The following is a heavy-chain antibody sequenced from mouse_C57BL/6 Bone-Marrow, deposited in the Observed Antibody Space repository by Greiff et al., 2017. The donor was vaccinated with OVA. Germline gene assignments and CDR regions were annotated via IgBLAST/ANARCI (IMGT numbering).Heavy chain of an antibody. J-gene: IGHJ2*01. Sequence: QVQLQQPGAELVKPGASVKMSCKASGYTFTSYWITWVKQRPGQGLEWIGDIYPGSGSTNYNEKFKSKATLTVDTSSSTAYMQLSSLTSEDSAVYYCARRGSYGNYVDYWGQGTTLTVSS. CDR3: ARRGSYGNYVDY. V-gene: IGHV1-55*01. CDR1: GYTFTSYW. CDR2: IYPGSGST. D-gene: IGHD2-1*01.